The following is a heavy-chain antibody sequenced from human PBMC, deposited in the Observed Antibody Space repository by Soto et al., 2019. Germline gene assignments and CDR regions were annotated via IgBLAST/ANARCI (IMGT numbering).Heavy chain of an antibody. CDR1: GFIFSMYW. V-gene: IGHV3-74*03. D-gene: IGHD7-27*01. CDR2: INEDGVTT. J-gene: IGHJ4*02. Sequence: XASLRFSCEASGFIFSMYWMHWVRQVPGKGPVWVSRINEDGVTTTYADSVKGRFTISRDNDKNTLYLQMNSLRAEDTAVYYCARDLGPRNYFDYWGQGTLVTVSS. CDR3: ARDLGPRNYFDY.